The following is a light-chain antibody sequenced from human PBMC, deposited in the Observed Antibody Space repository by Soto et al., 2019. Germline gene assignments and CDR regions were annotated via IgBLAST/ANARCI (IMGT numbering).Light chain of an antibody. CDR2: DAS. J-gene: IGKJ5*01. Sequence: DIEMTQSPSSLSASVGDRVTITCQASQDISNYLKWYQQKTGRAPKLLIYDASNLESGVSSRFSGSRSGTDFSLTINSLQPDDFATYYCQQYDDFPLTFGQGTRLE. CDR1: QDISNY. V-gene: IGKV1-33*01. CDR3: QQYDDFPLT.